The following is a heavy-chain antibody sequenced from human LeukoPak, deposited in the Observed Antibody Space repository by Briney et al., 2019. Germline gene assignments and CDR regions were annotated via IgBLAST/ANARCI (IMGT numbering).Heavy chain of an antibody. Sequence: GGSLRLSCAASGFTFSSYAMHWVRQAPGKGLEWVAVISYDGSNKYYADSVKGRFTISRGNSKNTLYQQMNSLRADDTAMYYCVNEGGDYDWFDPWGQGTLVTVSS. CDR3: VNEGGDYDWFDP. J-gene: IGHJ5*02. V-gene: IGHV3-30*04. D-gene: IGHD4-17*01. CDR1: GFTFSSYA. CDR2: ISYDGSNK.